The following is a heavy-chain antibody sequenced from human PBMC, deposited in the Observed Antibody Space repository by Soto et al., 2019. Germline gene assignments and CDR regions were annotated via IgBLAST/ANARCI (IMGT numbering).Heavy chain of an antibody. V-gene: IGHV1-69*06. J-gene: IGHJ4*02. CDR2: IIPMFGTT. CDR3: ARGGDGYNQAYKYYFDY. Sequence: QEQLVQSGAEVKKPGASVKVSCKASGYTFTSYDINWVRQATGQGLEWMGGIIPMFGTTRYAQKFQGGVTITADKSTNTAYMELSSLRSEDTAVYYCARGGDGYNQAYKYYFDYWGQGTLVTVSS. CDR1: GYTFTSYD. D-gene: IGHD5-12*01.